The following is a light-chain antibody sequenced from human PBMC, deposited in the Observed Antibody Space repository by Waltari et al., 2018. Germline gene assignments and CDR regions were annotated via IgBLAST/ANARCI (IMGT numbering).Light chain of an antibody. CDR3: QQYGNSPWT. CDR2: GAS. J-gene: IGKJ1*01. Sequence: EIVLTQSPGTLSLSPGERATLSCRASQNVDSSYLAWYQQKPGQAPRLLIYGASSRATGIPDRFSGSGSVADFILTISRLEPEDFAVYYCQQYGNSPWTFGQGTKVEIK. CDR1: QNVDSSY. V-gene: IGKV3-20*01.